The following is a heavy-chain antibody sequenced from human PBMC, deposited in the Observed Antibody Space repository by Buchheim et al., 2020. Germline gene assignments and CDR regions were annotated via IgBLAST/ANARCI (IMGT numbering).Heavy chain of an antibody. CDR1: GGSISSSSYY. J-gene: IGHJ4*02. CDR3: ARQRIGLGYYFDY. CDR2: IYYSGST. V-gene: IGHV4-39*01. Sequence: QLQLQESGPGLVKPSETLSLTCTVSGGSISSSSYYWGWIRQPPGKGLEWIGSIYYSGSTYYNPSLKSRVTISVNTSKNQFSLKLSSVTAADTAVYYCARQRIGLGYYFDYWGQGTL. D-gene: IGHD3/OR15-3a*01.